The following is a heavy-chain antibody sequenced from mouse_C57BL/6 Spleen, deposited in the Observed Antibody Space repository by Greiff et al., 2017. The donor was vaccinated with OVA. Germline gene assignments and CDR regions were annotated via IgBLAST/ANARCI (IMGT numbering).Heavy chain of an antibody. D-gene: IGHD1-3*01. Sequence: QVQLKESGPGLVAPSQSLSISCTVSGFSFTSYGVSWVRQPPGKGLEWIGVIWGDGSTNYHSAPISRLSISKDNSTSQDFLNLHSLQTDDTATYYCDTGDGSSYYYAIDYWGQGTSVTVSS. CDR2: IWGDGST. V-gene: IGHV2-3*01. CDR3: DTGDGSSYYYAIDY. J-gene: IGHJ4*01. CDR1: GFSFTSYG.